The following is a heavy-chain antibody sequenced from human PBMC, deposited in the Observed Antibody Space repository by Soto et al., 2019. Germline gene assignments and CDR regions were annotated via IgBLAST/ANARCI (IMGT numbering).Heavy chain of an antibody. CDR1: GGTFSSYA. J-gene: IGHJ4*01. V-gene: IGHV1-69*13. D-gene: IGHD2-21*02. CDR2: IIPIFGTA. Sequence: SSVKVSCKTSGGTFSSYAISWVRQAPGQGLEWMGGIIPIFGTANYAQKFQGRVTITADESTSTAYMELSSLRSEDTAVYYCARGPWCGVDRYPDYWGHGTLVTVSA. CDR3: ARGPWCGVDRYPDY.